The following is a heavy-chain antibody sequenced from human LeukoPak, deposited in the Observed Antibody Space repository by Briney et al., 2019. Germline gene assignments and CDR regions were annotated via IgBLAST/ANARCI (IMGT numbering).Heavy chain of an antibody. Sequence: GGSLRLSCAASGFTFTRSAMGWVSQAPGKGLEWVSRMTNSGGGTYYADSVKGRFTISRDNSKNTLYLQMNSLRAENTAVYYCAKDLWTDSSGWNYFDYWGQGTLVTVSS. CDR1: GFTFTRSA. D-gene: IGHD6-19*01. V-gene: IGHV3-23*01. CDR3: AKDLWTDSSGWNYFDY. CDR2: MTNSGGGT. J-gene: IGHJ4*02.